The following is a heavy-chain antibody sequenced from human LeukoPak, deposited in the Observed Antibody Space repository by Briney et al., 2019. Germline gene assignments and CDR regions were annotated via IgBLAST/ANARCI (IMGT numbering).Heavy chain of an antibody. CDR1: GASISSPTFY. V-gene: IGHV4-39*07. J-gene: IGHJ5*02. CDR2: VYHTGSS. CDR3: AKAGVLPTGDWFSP. D-gene: IGHD4-17*01. Sequence: SETLSLTCTVSGASISSPTFYWGWTRQSPGKGLEWIGNVYHTGSSFYTASLKSRVTISIDTSKNQFSLNLMSVIAADTAIYFCAKAGVLPTGDWFSPWGPGILVTVSS.